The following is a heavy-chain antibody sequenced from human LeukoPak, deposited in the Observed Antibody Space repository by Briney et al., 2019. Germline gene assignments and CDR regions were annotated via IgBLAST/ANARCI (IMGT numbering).Heavy chain of an antibody. J-gene: IGHJ6*03. V-gene: IGHV3-33*01. Sequence: GGSLRLSCAASGFTFSSYGMHWVRQAPGKGLEWVAVIWYDGSNKYYADSVKGRFTISRDNSKNTLYLQMNSLTAEDTAVYYCARDGCIAARGEDTYYYYYYMDVWGKGTTVTVSS. CDR1: GFTFSSYG. CDR2: IWYDGSNK. D-gene: IGHD6-6*01. CDR3: ARDGCIAARGEDTYYYYYYMDV.